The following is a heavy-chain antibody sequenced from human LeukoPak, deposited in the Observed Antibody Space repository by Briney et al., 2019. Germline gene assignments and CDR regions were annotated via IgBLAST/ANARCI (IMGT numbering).Heavy chain of an antibody. CDR1: GGSISSYY. Sequence: SETLSLTCTVSGGSISSYYWSWIRQPPGKGLEWIGYIYYSGSTNYNPSLKSRVTISVDTSKNQFSLKLSSVTAADTAVYYCARGIVVVVAAIRYYYYMDVWGKGTTVTISS. CDR2: IYYSGST. D-gene: IGHD2-15*01. CDR3: ARGIVVVVAAIRYYYYMDV. J-gene: IGHJ6*03. V-gene: IGHV4-59*08.